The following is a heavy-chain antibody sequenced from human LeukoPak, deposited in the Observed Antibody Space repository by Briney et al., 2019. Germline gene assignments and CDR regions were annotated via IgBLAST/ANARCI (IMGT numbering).Heavy chain of an antibody. CDR3: ARSSYYDILTGYSYYFDY. CDR2: ISSSGSTI. J-gene: IGHJ4*02. D-gene: IGHD3-9*01. Sequence: GGSLRLSCAASGFTFSDYYMSWIRQAPGKGLEWVSYISSSGSTIYYADSVKGRFTISRDNAKNLLYLQMNSLRAEDTAVYYCARSSYYDILTGYSYYFDYWGQGTLVTVSS. CDR1: GFTFSDYY. V-gene: IGHV3-11*01.